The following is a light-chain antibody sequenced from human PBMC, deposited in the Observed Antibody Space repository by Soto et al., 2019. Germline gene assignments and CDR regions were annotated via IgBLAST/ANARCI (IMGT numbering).Light chain of an antibody. CDR1: QSISSN. CDR2: RTS. CDR3: QQYNNWPRAT. J-gene: IGKJ4*01. Sequence: DIVITQSPATLSVSPGEGATLSCRASQSISSNLAWYQQKPGQAPRLLMFRTSSRATGFPARFSGSGSGTEFNLTISSLQSEDFGVYYCQQYNNWPRATFGGGTKVDIK. V-gene: IGKV3-15*01.